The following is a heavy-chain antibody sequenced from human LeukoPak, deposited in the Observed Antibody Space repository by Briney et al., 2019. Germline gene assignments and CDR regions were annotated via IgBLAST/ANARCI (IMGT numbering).Heavy chain of an antibody. D-gene: IGHD6-13*01. CDR2: IYYSGST. CDR3: ARAYSSSWYMNWFDP. J-gene: IGHJ5*02. Sequence: GSLRLSCAASGFTFSSYSMNWVRQAPGKGLEWIGSIYYSGSTYYNPSLNSRVTISVDTSKNQFSLKLSSVTAADTAVYYCARAYSSSWYMNWFDPWGQGTLVTVSS. CDR1: GFTFSSYS. V-gene: IGHV4-38-2*01.